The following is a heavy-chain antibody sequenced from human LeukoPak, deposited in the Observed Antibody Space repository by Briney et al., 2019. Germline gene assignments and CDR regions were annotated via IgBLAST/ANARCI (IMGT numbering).Heavy chain of an antibody. J-gene: IGHJ5*02. V-gene: IGHV4-34*01. D-gene: IGHD5-12*01. Sequence: SETLSLTCAVYGGSFSGYYWSWIRQPPGKGLEWIGEINLSGSTNYNPSLKSRVTISVDTSKNQFSLKLSSVTAADTAVYYCATIRHSGYVATSFSAWGQGTLVTVSS. CDR1: GGSFSGYY. CDR3: ATIRHSGYVATSFSA. CDR2: INLSGST.